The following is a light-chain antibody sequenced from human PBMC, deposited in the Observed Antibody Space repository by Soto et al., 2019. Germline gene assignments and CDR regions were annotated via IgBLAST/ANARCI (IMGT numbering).Light chain of an antibody. CDR3: QQANSFPLT. Sequence: DIQMTQSPSSVSASVGDRVTITCQATQSISSWLAWYQQKPAKAPKLLIYAASNLQSGVPSRFSGSGSGTYFTLTISSLQPEDFATYCCQQANSFPLTFGGGTKVEIK. J-gene: IGKJ4*01. V-gene: IGKV1-12*01. CDR2: AAS. CDR1: QSISSW.